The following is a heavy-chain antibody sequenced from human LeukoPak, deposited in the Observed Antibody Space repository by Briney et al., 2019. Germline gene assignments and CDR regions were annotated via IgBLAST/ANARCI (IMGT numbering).Heavy chain of an antibody. V-gene: IGHV1-3*01. J-gene: IGHJ4*02. Sequence: ASVKVSCKASGYTFTNYAFHWVRQAPGQRLEWMGWFNSDTGDTHYSQNFQGRLIITRDTPASTAYMELSSLRPEDTAVFFCVRGGPNRSGWTLDYWGQGTLVTVSS. D-gene: IGHD6-19*01. CDR3: VRGGPNRSGWTLDY. CDR2: FNSDTGDT. CDR1: GYTFTNYA.